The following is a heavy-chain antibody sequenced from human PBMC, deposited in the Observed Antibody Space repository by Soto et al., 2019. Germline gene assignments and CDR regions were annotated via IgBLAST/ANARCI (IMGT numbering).Heavy chain of an antibody. V-gene: IGHV3-30*18. CDR1: GFTFGNYG. CDR3: AKEKGPYSSGSYFDY. D-gene: IGHD6-19*01. Sequence: SLRLSCTGSGFTFGNYGMHWVRQAPGKGLEWVASTSYDGNNKYYADSVKGRFTISRDNSKNTLYLQMNSLRAEDTAVYYCAKEKGPYSSGSYFDYWGQGTLVTVSS. J-gene: IGHJ4*02. CDR2: TSYDGNNK.